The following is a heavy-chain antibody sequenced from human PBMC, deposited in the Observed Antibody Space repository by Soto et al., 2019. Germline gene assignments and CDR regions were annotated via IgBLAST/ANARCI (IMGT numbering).Heavy chain of an antibody. CDR1: GGSISSNNW. V-gene: IGHV4-4*02. CDR2: IFHSGST. J-gene: IGHJ4*02. CDR3: ATVRSSGTGYFDY. Sequence: QVHLQESGPGLVKPSGTLSLTCAVSGGSISSNNWGGWVRQPPGKGLEWIGEIFHSGSTKYNLSVKSRVTISADKSNKQFSLRLSSVTAADTALYYCATVRSSGTGYFDYWGQGTLVIVSS. D-gene: IGHD6-25*01.